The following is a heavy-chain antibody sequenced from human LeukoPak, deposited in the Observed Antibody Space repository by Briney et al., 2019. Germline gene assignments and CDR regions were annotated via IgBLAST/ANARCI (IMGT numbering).Heavy chain of an antibody. CDR2: IWYDGSNK. J-gene: IGHJ5*02. D-gene: IGHD2-2*01. V-gene: IGHV3-33*01. CDR1: GFTFSSYG. Sequence: GRSLRLSCAASGFTFSSYGMHWVRQAPGKGLEWVAVIWYDGSNKYYADSVKGRFTISRDNSKNTLYLQMNSLGAEDTAVYYCARDACSSTSCYEIDPWGQGTLVTVSS. CDR3: ARDACSSTSCYEIDP.